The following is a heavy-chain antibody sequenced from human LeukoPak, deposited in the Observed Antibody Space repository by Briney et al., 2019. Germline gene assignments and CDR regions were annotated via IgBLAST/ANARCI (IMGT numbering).Heavy chain of an antibody. CDR3: NDRGPSTPPIYDSSGYYQRVAIDY. V-gene: IGHV1-69*05. CDR1: GGTFSSYA. J-gene: IGHJ4*02. Sequence: SVKASCKASGGTFSSYAISWVRQAPGLGLEWMGRIIPIFGTANYEQKLPRRGTITTDESTSTAYMELSSLRSEDTAVYYCNDRGPSTPPIYDSSGYYQRVAIDYWGQGTLVTVSS. CDR2: IIPIFGTA. D-gene: IGHD3-22*01.